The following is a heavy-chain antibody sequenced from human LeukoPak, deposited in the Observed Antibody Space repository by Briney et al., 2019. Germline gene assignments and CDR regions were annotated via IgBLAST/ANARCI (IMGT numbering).Heavy chain of an antibody. D-gene: IGHD3-10*01. Sequence: SVKVSCKASGGTFSSYAISWVRQAPGQGLEWMGGIIPIFGTANYAQKFQGRVTITTDESTSTAYMELSSLRSEDTAVYYCAGSIWFGEFNAEVVFDYWGLGTLVTVSS. CDR3: AGSIWFGEFNAEVVFDY. CDR1: GGTFSSYA. J-gene: IGHJ4*02. V-gene: IGHV1-69*05. CDR2: IIPIFGTA.